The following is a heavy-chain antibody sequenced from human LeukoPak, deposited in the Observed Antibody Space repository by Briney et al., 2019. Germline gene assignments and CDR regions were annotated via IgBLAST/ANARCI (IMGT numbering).Heavy chain of an antibody. CDR2: IYHSGTT. V-gene: IGHV4-38-2*02. D-gene: IGHD2-15*01. CDR3: ARGGQGVVVAATDAFDI. J-gene: IGHJ3*02. CDR1: GYSITSGYY. Sequence: PSETLSLTCTVSGYSITSGYYWGWIRQPPGKGLEWIGSIYHSGTTYYNPSLKSRVTRSVDTSKNQFSLKLSSVTAADTAVYYCARGGQGVVVAATDAFDIWGQGTMVTVSS.